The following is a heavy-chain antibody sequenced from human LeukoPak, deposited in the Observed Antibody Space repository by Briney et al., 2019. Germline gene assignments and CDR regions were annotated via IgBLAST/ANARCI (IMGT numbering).Heavy chain of an antibody. V-gene: IGHV3-66*02. CDR3: ASGVVISFFDY. CDR1: GFTVSSNY. CDR2: IYTGGSA. J-gene: IGHJ4*02. Sequence: GGFLRLSCAASGFTVSSNYMSWVRQAPGKGLEWVSIIYTGGSAYYADSVKGRFTISRDNSKNTVSLQMNSLRVEDTAVYYCASGVVISFFDYWGQGTLVTVSS. D-gene: IGHD3-3*01.